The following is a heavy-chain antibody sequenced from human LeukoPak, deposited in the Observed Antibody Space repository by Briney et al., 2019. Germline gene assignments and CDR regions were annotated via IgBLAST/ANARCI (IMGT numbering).Heavy chain of an antibody. CDR3: AGIAAPSS. J-gene: IGHJ5*02. V-gene: IGHV3-48*01. Sequence: GGSLRLSCAASGFTFSSYSMNWVRQAPGKGLEWVSYISSSSSTIYYADSVKGRFTISRDNAKNSLYLQMNSVRAEDTAVYYCAGIAAPSSWGQGTLVTVSS. CDR1: GFTFSSYS. D-gene: IGHD6-6*01. CDR2: ISSSSSTI.